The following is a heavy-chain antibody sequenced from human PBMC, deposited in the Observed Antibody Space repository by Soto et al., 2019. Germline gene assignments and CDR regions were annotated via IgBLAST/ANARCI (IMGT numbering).Heavy chain of an antibody. Sequence: VQLVESGGGVVQPGRSLRLSCAASGFTFSDYAMHWVRQAPGKGLEWVAVVSHDGRNTNYADSVKGRLTISVDSSKNTVSREMTSLRAEDTAVYYCAKGGRQWLVTSDFNYWGQGALVTVSS. CDR3: AKGGRQWLVTSDFNY. J-gene: IGHJ4*02. V-gene: IGHV3-30*18. CDR2: VSHDGRNT. D-gene: IGHD6-19*01. CDR1: GFTFSDYA.